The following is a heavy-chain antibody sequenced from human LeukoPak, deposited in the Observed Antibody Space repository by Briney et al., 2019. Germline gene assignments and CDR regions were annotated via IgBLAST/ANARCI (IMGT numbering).Heavy chain of an antibody. CDR1: GFTFDDYA. J-gene: IGHJ4*02. CDR2: ISWNSGII. CDR3: AKAVVPAAIKLYYFDY. Sequence: GGSLRLSCAASGFTFDDYAMHWVRQAPGKGLEWVSGISWNSGIIGYADSVKGRFTISRDNAKNSLYLQMNSLRAEDTALYYCAKAVVPAAIKLYYFDYWGQGTLVTVSS. D-gene: IGHD2-2*02. V-gene: IGHV3-9*01.